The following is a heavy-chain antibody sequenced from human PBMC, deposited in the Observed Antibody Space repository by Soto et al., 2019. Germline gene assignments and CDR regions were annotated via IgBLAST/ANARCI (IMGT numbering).Heavy chain of an antibody. V-gene: IGHV1-69*13. CDR2: IIPIFGTA. D-gene: IGHD2-8*01. J-gene: IGHJ6*02. CDR1: GGTFSSYA. CDR3: ASGCTNGVCWAEDYYYYGMDV. Sequence: SVKVSCRASGGTFSSYAISWVRQAPGQGLEWMGGIIPIFGTANYAQKFQGRVTITADESTSTAYMELSSLRSEDTAVYYCASGCTNGVCWAEDYYYYGMDVWGQGTTVTVSS.